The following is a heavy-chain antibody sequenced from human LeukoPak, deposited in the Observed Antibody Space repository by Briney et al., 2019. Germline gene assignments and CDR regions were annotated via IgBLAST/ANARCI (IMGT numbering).Heavy chain of an antibody. CDR2: IYHGGST. Sequence: SETLSLTCTVSGASISSGGYSWSCFRQPPGKGQERTGYIYHGGSTYYNPSLKSRVTISVDRSKNQFSLKLSSVTAADTAVYYCARSGNYYDSSGYYTRPPKYNWFDPWGQGTLVTVSS. CDR3: ARSGNYYDSSGYYTRPPKYNWFDP. V-gene: IGHV4-30-2*01. D-gene: IGHD3-22*01. CDR1: GASISSGGYS. J-gene: IGHJ5*02.